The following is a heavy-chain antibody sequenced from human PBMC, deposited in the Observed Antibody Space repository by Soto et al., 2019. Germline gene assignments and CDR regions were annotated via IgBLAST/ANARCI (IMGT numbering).Heavy chain of an antibody. CDR1: GFTFSSYS. CDR2: ISSSSSYI. V-gene: IGHV3-21*01. J-gene: IGHJ6*02. D-gene: IGHD2-2*02. CDR3: ARDRGAQDIVVVPAAISEAPGKYYYYGMDV. Sequence: GGSLRLSCAASGFTFSSYSMNWVRQAPGKGLEWVSSISSSSSYIYYADSVKGRFTISRDNAKNSLYLQMNSLRAEDTAVYYCARDRGAQDIVVVPAAISEAPGKYYYYGMDVWGQGTTVTVSS.